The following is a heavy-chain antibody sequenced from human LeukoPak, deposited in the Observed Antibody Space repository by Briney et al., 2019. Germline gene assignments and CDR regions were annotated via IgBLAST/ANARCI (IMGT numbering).Heavy chain of an antibody. D-gene: IGHD6-13*01. V-gene: IGHV3-11*04. CDR1: GFTFSDYY. J-gene: IGHJ4*02. CDR2: ISSSGSTI. CDR3: ASRSSWLVDY. Sequence: AGSLTLSCAASGFTFSDYYISWIRQAPRNGQEWVSYISSSGSTINYADSVTGRITISRDNAKNSLYLAMNSLRAEDAAVYYCASRSSWLVDYWGQGTLVTVSS.